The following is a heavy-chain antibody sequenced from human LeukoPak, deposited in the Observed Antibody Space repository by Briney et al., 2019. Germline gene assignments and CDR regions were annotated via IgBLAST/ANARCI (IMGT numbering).Heavy chain of an antibody. CDR2: ITISSSTI. J-gene: IGHJ6*03. Sequence: GGSLRLSCSASGFTFSSYHMNWVRQAPGKGLEWLSYITISSSTIYYADSVKGRFTVSRDNAKNSLYLQMNSLRAEDTAVYYCARIGYCSGGSCYTAGSYYYYMDVWGKGTTVTVSS. CDR3: ARIGYCSGGSCYTAGSYYYYMDV. CDR1: GFTFSSYH. D-gene: IGHD2-15*01. V-gene: IGHV3-48*04.